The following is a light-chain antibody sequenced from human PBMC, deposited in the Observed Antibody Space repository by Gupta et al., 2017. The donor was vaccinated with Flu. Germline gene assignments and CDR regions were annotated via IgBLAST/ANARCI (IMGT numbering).Light chain of an antibody. Sequence: DIQMTQSPSILSASVGDRVTISCRASQGIQKWLAWYQQKPGKAPNLLIQKASSLESGVPSRFSGSGSGTEFTLTISSLQPDDFATYYCQQYNSESPTFGQGTKVEIK. CDR1: QGIQKW. J-gene: IGKJ1*01. CDR3: QQYNSESPT. V-gene: IGKV1-5*03. CDR2: KAS.